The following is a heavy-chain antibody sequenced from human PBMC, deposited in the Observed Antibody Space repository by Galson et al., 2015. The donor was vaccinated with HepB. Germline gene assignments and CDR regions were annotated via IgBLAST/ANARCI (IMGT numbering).Heavy chain of an antibody. V-gene: IGHV2-5*02. CDR1: GFSLTTSGVG. D-gene: IGHD2-2*01. J-gene: IGHJ4*02. CDR2: IYWDDDK. CDR3: VHIPLTVAIFFAY. Sequence: PALVKPTQTLTLTCTFSGFSLTTSGVGVGWVRQPPGKALEWLGFIYWDDDKRSNPSLKSRLTITKDTSKNQVVLTITNMDPLDTATYYCVHIPLTVAIFFAYWGPGTLVTVSS.